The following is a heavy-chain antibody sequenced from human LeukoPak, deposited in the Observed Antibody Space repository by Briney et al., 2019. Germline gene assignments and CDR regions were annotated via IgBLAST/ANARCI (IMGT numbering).Heavy chain of an antibody. Sequence: SETLSLTCAVHGGSFSGYYWSWIRQPPGKGLEWIGEINHSGSTNYNPSLKSRVTISVDTSKNQFSLKLSSVTAADTAVYYCARGGRYYDILTGYYRSGASTHYFDYWGQGTLVTVSS. CDR3: ARGGRYYDILTGYYRSGASTHYFDY. D-gene: IGHD3-9*01. V-gene: IGHV4-34*01. CDR1: GGSFSGYY. J-gene: IGHJ4*02. CDR2: INHSGST.